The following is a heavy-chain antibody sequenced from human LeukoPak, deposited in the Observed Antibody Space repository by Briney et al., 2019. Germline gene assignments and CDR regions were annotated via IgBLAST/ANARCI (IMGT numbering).Heavy chain of an antibody. J-gene: IGHJ2*01. CDR1: GFTFSSYS. CDR3: AREAGGNGPYFDL. V-gene: IGHV3-21*04. CDR2: ISSSSSYI. D-gene: IGHD4-23*01. Sequence: PGGSLRLSCAASGFTFSSYSMNWVRQAPGKGLEWVSSISSSSSYIYYADSVKGRFTISRDNSKNTLYLQMNSLRAEDTAVYYCAREAGGNGPYFDLWGRGTLVTVSS.